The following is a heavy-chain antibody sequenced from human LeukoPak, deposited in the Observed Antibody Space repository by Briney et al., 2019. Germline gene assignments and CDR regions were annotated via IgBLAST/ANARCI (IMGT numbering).Heavy chain of an antibody. V-gene: IGHV4-34*01. CDR2: INHSGST. CDR1: GGSFSGYY. J-gene: IGHJ4*02. D-gene: IGHD3-3*01. CDR3: ARGGGVLRFLEWFAMPRGYFDY. Sequence: SETLSLTCAVYGGSFSGYYWSWIRQPPGKGLEWIGEINHSGSTNYNPSLKSRVTISVDTSKNQFSLKLSSVTAADTAVYYCARGGGVLRFLEWFAMPRGYFDYWGQGTLVTVSS.